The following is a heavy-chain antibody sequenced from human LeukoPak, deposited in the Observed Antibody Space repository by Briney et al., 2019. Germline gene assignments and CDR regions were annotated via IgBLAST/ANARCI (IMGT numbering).Heavy chain of an antibody. CDR2: INPKSGAT. V-gene: IGHV1-2*02. CDR1: GYTFTGYY. D-gene: IGHD1-26*01. Sequence: ASVKVSCKASGYTFTGYYMHWLRQAPGQGLEWMGRINPKSGATIYAQKFQGRVTMTRDTSISTAYMELSSLRSEDTAVYYCVGSSHQRNWFDPWGQGTLVIVSS. CDR3: VGSSHQRNWFDP. J-gene: IGHJ5*02.